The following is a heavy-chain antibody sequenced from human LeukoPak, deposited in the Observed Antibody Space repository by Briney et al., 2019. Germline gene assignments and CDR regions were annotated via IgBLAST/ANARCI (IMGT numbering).Heavy chain of an antibody. Sequence: GGSLRLSCAASGFTFSSHAMSWVRQAPGKGLEWVSGISGSAGYTYYAVSVKGRFTISRDNSRNTLFLQMNSLRVEDTAVYYCARVETAMVRGVDYWGQGTLVTVSS. D-gene: IGHD5-18*01. V-gene: IGHV3-23*01. CDR1: GFTFSSHA. CDR3: ARVETAMVRGVDY. J-gene: IGHJ4*02. CDR2: ISGSAGYT.